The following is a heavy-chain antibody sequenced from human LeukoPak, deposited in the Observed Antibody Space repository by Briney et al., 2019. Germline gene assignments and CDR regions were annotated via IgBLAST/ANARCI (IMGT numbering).Heavy chain of an antibody. Sequence: GGSLRLSCTVSGFSFSDYNMNWVRQAPGKGLEWISSISSFNTYKYYADSVKGRFTISRDNAKNSLYLQMNSLRGEDTAVYYCARSDYDILRYYFDYWGQGALVTVSS. CDR2: ISSFNTYK. CDR1: GFSFSDYN. V-gene: IGHV3-21*01. D-gene: IGHD3-9*01. CDR3: ARSDYDILRYYFDY. J-gene: IGHJ4*02.